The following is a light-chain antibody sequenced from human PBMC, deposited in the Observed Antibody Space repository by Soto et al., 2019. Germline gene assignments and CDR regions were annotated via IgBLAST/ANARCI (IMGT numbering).Light chain of an antibody. CDR2: DAS. V-gene: IGKV1-5*01. CDR1: QSISSW. J-gene: IGKJ4*01. Sequence: IQLTQSPYTLSASVGDRVTITCRASQSISSWLAWYQQKPGKAPKLLIYDASSLESGVPSRFSGSGSGTEFTLTISSLQPDDFATYYCQQYNSYSLLTFGGGTKVDIK. CDR3: QQYNSYSLLT.